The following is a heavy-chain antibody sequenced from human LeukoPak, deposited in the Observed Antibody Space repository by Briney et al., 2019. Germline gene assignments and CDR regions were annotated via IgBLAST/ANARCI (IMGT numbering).Heavy chain of an antibody. CDR2: FYYSGST. V-gene: IGHV4-39*01. J-gene: IGHJ6*03. CDR3: ARLVSDIVVVPAAIYYYYYYMDV. CDR1: GDSISSSPYY. Sequence: SETLSLTCTVSGDSISSSPYYWGWIRQPPGKGLEWIGSFYYSGSTYYNPSLQSRVTISVDTSKNQLSLKLSSVTAADTAVYYCARLVSDIVVVPAAIYYYYYYMDVWGKGTTVTVSS. D-gene: IGHD2-2*01.